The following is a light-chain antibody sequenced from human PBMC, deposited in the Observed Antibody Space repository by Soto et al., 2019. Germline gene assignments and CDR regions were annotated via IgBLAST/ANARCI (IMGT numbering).Light chain of an antibody. CDR3: CSYAGSRTHVF. V-gene: IGLV2-23*02. Sequence: QSALTQPASVSGSPGQSITISCIGTSSDVGSYNLVSWYQQHPGKAPKVLIYEVSERPSGVSNRFSGSKSGNTASLTISGLQAEDEAEYYCCSYAGSRTHVFFGGGTKVTVL. CDR2: EVS. CDR1: SSDVGSYNL. J-gene: IGLJ2*01.